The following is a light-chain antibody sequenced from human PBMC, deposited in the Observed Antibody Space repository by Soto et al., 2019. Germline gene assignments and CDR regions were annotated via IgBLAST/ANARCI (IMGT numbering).Light chain of an antibody. CDR1: QSVSSKY. V-gene: IGKV3-20*01. Sequence: EIVLTQSPGTLSLSPGERATLSCRASQSVSSKYLAWYQQKPGQAPRILIYGASSRATGIPDRFSGSGSGTDFSITISRLETEDFAVYYCQQDGSSPPLSFGGGTKVEIK. J-gene: IGKJ4*01. CDR3: QQDGSSPPLS. CDR2: GAS.